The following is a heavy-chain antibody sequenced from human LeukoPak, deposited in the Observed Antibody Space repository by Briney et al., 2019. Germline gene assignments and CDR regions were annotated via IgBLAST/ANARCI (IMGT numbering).Heavy chain of an antibody. V-gene: IGHV3-21*01. D-gene: IGHD2-21*02. CDR1: GFXFSNFF. CDR3: ARGLCGGDCYDY. CDR2: ISSTSSYI. J-gene: IGHJ4*02. Sequence: GGSLRLSCAVSGFXFSNFFINWVRQAPGKGLEWVSSISSTSSYIYYADAVKGRFTISRDNAKNAVYLQMNSLRDEDTAVYYCARGLCGGDCYDYWGQGALVTVST.